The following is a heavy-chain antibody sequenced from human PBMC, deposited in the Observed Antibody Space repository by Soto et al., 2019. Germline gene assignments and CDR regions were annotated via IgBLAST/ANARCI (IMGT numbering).Heavy chain of an antibody. V-gene: IGHV1-69*06. CDR3: ARDREWEHQGEWDY. Sequence: QVQLVQSGAEGKKPVSSVKVSCKASGGTFSSYAISWVRQAPGQGLEWMGGIIPSVGTENYARKLQDSVKIAAAKSTSTAYMELSSLRSEDTAVYYCARDREWEHQGEWDYWGQGTLVTVSS. J-gene: IGHJ4*02. CDR1: GGTFSSYA. CDR2: IIPSVGTE. D-gene: IGHD1-26*01.